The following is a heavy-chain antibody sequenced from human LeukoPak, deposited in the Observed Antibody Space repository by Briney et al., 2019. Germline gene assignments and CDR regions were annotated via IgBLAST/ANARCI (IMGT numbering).Heavy chain of an antibody. D-gene: IGHD6-13*01. CDR1: RFTFNNYA. CDR3: VKGAQQLVYWVDY. V-gene: IGHV3-23*01. J-gene: IGHJ4*02. Sequence: PGGSLRLSCAASRFTFNNYAMSWVRQAPGKGLEWVSVISGSGGSTYYADSVKGRFTISRDNSKNTLYLQMNSLRAEDTAVYYCVKGAQQLVYWVDYWGQGTLVTVSS. CDR2: ISGSGGST.